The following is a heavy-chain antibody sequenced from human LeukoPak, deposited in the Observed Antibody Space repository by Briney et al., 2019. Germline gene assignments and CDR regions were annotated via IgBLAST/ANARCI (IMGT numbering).Heavy chain of an antibody. CDR3: ARRLGLGYGDYESAFDI. CDR2: IIPIFGTA. V-gene: IGHV1-69*05. Sequence: SVKVSCKASGGTFSSYAISWVRQAPGQGLEWMGRIIPIFGTANYVQKFQGRVTITTDESTSTAYMELSSLRSEDTAVYYCARRLGLGYGDYESAFDIWGQGTMDTVSS. J-gene: IGHJ3*02. CDR1: GGTFSSYA. D-gene: IGHD4-17*01.